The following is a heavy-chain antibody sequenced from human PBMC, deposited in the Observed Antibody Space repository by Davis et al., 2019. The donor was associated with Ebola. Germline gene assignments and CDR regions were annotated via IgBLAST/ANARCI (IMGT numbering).Heavy chain of an antibody. CDR1: GFTFSSYS. V-gene: IGHV3-21*04. Sequence: PGGSLRLSCAASGFTFSSYSMNWVRQAPGKGLEWVSSISSSSSYIYYADSVKGRFTISRDNAKNSLYLQMNSLRAEDTAVYYCAKDSFLSAAAGTYDFDYWGQGTLVTVSS. D-gene: IGHD6-13*01. CDR3: AKDSFLSAAAGTYDFDY. J-gene: IGHJ4*02. CDR2: ISSSSSYI.